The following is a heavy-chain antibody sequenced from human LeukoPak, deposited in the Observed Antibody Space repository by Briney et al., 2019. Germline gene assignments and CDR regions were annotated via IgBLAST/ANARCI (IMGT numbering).Heavy chain of an antibody. CDR3: ARAGVTAIQVWYFDL. Sequence: SETLSLTCNVSGDSINSGGYYWTWIRQHPVKGLEWIGFIYHSGRTNYNPSLKGRVTISIDTSRTQFSLKLDSVTAADTSVYSCARAGVTAIQVWYFDLWGRGTRVTVSS. CDR1: GDSINSGGYY. V-gene: IGHV4-31*03. D-gene: IGHD2-21*02. J-gene: IGHJ2*01. CDR2: IYHSGRT.